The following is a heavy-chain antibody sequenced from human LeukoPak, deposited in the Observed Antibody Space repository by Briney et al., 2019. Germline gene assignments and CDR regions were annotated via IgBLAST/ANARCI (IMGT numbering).Heavy chain of an antibody. Sequence: SVKVSCKASGYTFTGYYMHWVRQAPGQGLEWMGGIIPIFGTANYAQKFQGRVTITADKSTSTAYMELSSLRSEDTAVYYCARGLSSGWTHYYYYYMDVWGKGTTVTVSS. D-gene: IGHD6-19*01. CDR1: GYTFTGYY. CDR2: IIPIFGTA. CDR3: ARGLSSGWTHYYYYYMDV. V-gene: IGHV1-69*06. J-gene: IGHJ6*03.